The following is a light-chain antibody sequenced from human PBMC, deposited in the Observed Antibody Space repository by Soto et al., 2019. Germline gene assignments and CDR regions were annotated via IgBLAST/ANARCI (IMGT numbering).Light chain of an antibody. V-gene: IGLV1-40*01. CDR2: GNS. CDR1: SSNIGAGYD. Sequence: QSVLTQPPSVSGAPGQRVTISCTGSSSNIGAGYDVHWYQQLRGTAPKLLIYGNSNRPSGVPDRFSGSKSGTSASLAITGLQAEDEADYYCQSYDSSRSVVVFGGGTKLTVL. CDR3: QSYDSSRSVVV. J-gene: IGLJ2*01.